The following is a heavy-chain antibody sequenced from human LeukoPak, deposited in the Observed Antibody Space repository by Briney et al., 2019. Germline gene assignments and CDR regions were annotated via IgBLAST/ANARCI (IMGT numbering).Heavy chain of an antibody. V-gene: IGHV4-59*01. CDR1: GGFMSNYY. CDR2: IYYSGST. D-gene: IGHD6-13*01. Sequence: PSETPSLTCTVSGGFMSNYYWSWIRQPPGKGLEWIGNIYYSGSTNYNPSLKSRVTISVDTSKNQFSLKLSSVTAADTAVYYCASGESGSSWFDYWGQGTLATVSS. CDR3: ASGESGSSWFDY. J-gene: IGHJ4*02.